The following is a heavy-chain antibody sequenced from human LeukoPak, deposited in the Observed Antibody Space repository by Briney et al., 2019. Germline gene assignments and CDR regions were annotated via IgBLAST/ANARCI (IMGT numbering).Heavy chain of an antibody. V-gene: IGHV1-2*02. CDR3: ARGPRITISANSSYYYYYYVDV. D-gene: IGHD3-3*01. CDR1: GYTFTGYY. J-gene: IGHJ6*03. Sequence: ASVKVSCKASGYTFTGYYMHWVRQAPGQGLEWMGWINPNSGGTNYAQKFQGRVTMTRDTSISTAYMELSRLRSDDTAVYYCARGPRITISANSSYYYYYYVDVWAKGPRSPSP. CDR2: INPNSGGT.